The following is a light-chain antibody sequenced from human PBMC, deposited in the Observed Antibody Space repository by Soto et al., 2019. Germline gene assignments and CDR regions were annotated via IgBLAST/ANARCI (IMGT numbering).Light chain of an antibody. V-gene: IGKV3-11*01. J-gene: IGKJ4*01. CDR1: QSVGTY. Sequence: EIVLTQSPATLSLSPGERATLSCRASQSVGTYLAWYQQKPGQAPRLLIYDASNRATGIPARFSGSGSATDFTLTIRSLEPEDFAVYYCQQRSTWLTFGGGTKVEIK. CDR2: DAS. CDR3: QQRSTWLT.